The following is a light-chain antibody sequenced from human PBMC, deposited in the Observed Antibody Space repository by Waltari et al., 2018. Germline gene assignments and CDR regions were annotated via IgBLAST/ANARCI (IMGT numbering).Light chain of an antibody. J-gene: IGLJ1*01. V-gene: IGLV2-14*01. CDR2: EVS. Sequence: QSALTQPASVSASPGQSIPISCSGTDSDVGAYDFVSWYQQHPGKAPLLIIYEVSNRPSGISNRFSASKSGNTASLTIAGLQAEDEADYYCSSYTTSSAPGVFGTGTRVTVL. CDR3: SSYTTSSAPGV. CDR1: DSDVGAYDF.